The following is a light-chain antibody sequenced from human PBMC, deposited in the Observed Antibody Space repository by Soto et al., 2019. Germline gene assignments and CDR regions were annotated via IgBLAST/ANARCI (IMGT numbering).Light chain of an antibody. CDR2: GAS. Sequence: EIVMTQSPATLSVSPGETATLSCTASQSVSNYLAWYQQRPGQAPRLLIFGASTRATGVPARFSGSGSATEFTLTISSLQSEDFATYYCQQYNSYSRTFGQGTKVEIK. CDR3: QQYNSYSRT. CDR1: QSVSNY. V-gene: IGKV3-15*01. J-gene: IGKJ1*01.